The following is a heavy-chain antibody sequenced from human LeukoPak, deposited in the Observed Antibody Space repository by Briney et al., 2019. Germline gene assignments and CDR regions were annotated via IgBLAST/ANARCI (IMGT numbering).Heavy chain of an antibody. D-gene: IGHD3-22*01. CDR2: INHSGST. Sequence: SETLSLTCAVYGGSFSGYYWSWIRQPPGKGLEWIGEINHSGSTNYNPSLKSRVTISVDTSKNQFSLKLSSVTAADTAVYYCARDSSGYYYFDYWGQGTLVTVSS. CDR3: ARDSSGYYYFDY. CDR1: GGSFSGYY. J-gene: IGHJ4*02. V-gene: IGHV4-34*01.